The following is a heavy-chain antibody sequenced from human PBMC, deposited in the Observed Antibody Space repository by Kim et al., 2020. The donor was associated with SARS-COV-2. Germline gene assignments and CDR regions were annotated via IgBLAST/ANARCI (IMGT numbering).Heavy chain of an antibody. CDR1: GFTISNNY. CDR3: ARDFTMVRGVINYGMDV. V-gene: IGHV3-66*01. J-gene: IGHJ6*02. Sequence: GGSLRLSCVGSGFTISNNYMTWVRQAPGKGLEWVSVIYSGGSTYYADSVRVRFTVSGDNSKNTLYLQMNSLRAEDTAVYYCARDFTMVRGVINYGMDVWGQGTTVTVSS. D-gene: IGHD3-10*01. CDR2: IYSGGST.